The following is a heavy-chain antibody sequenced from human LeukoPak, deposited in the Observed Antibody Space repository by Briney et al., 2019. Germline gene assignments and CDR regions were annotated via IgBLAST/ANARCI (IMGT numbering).Heavy chain of an antibody. CDR3: ARASYSSSWWGLLAY. J-gene: IGHJ4*02. Sequence: GGSLRLSCAASGFTFRSYAMSWVRQAPGKGVEWVSAISGSGSSTYYADSVKGRFTISRDNSKNTLYLQMNSLRAEDTALYYCARASYSSSWWGLLAYWGQGTLVTVSS. D-gene: IGHD6-13*01. V-gene: IGHV3-23*01. CDR1: GFTFRSYA. CDR2: ISGSGSST.